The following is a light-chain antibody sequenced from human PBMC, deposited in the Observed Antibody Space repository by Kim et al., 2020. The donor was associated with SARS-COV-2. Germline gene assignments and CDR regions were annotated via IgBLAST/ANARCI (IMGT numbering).Light chain of an antibody. V-gene: IGLV3-19*01. CDR1: SLRSYY. J-gene: IGLJ3*02. CDR3: NSRDSSGNRV. CDR2: GKN. Sequence: SSELTQDPAVSVALGQTVRITCQGDSLRSYYASWYQQKPGQAPVLVIYGKNNRPSGIPDPFSGSSSGNTASLTITGAQAEDEADYYCNSRDSSGNRVFGGGTQLTVL.